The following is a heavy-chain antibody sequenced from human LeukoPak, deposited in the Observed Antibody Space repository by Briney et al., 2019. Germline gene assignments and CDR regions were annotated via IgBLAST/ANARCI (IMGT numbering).Heavy chain of an antibody. CDR3: AKDMDYYDSSGPLDY. V-gene: IGHV3-9*01. CDR1: GFTFSSYA. Sequence: GGSLRLSCAASGFTFSSYAMHWVRQAPGKGLEWVSGISWNSGSIGYADSVKGRFTISRDNAKNSLYLQMNSLRAEDTALYYCAKDMDYYDSSGPLDYWGQGTLVTVSS. J-gene: IGHJ4*02. CDR2: ISWNSGSI. D-gene: IGHD3-22*01.